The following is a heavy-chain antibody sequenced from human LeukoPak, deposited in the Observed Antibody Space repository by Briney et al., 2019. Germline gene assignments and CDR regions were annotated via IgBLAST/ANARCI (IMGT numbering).Heavy chain of an antibody. J-gene: IGHJ6*02. CDR3: ASGDSGSYYYYGMDV. D-gene: IGHD1-26*01. CDR2: VSYDGSNK. V-gene: IGHV3-30-3*01. Sequence: GGSLRLSCAASGFTFSSYAMHWVRQAPGKGLEWVAVVSYDGSNKYYADSVKGRFTISRDNSKYTLYLQMNSLRAEDTAVYYCASGDSGSYYYYGMDVWGPGTTVTVSS. CDR1: GFTFSSYA.